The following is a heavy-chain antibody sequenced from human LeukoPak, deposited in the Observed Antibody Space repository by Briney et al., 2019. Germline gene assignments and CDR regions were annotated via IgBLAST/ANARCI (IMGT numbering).Heavy chain of an antibody. D-gene: IGHD3-9*01. CDR1: GFTFDDYA. J-gene: IGHJ4*02. CDR2: ISWGGDST. V-gene: IGHV3-43*02. CDR3: AKDKYDIVTGHDYFDY. Sequence: PGGSLRLSCAASGFTFDDYAMHWVRQSPGKGLEWVSLISWGGDSTYRAGSVKGRFTISRDNSKNSLYLQMNSLRTDDTALYYCAKDKYDIVTGHDYFDYWGQGTLVTVSS.